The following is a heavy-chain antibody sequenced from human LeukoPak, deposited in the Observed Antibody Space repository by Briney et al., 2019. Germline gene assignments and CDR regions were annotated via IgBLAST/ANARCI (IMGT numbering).Heavy chain of an antibody. D-gene: IGHD1-26*01. CDR3: ARDPYRFAFDI. J-gene: IGHJ3*02. Sequence: GGSLRLSCAASGFTFSSYSMNWVRQAPGQGLEWVANINVDGTAEYYVGSVKGRFTISRDNAKNSLYLQMNSLRAEDTAVYYCARDPYRFAFDIWGQGTVVLVSS. V-gene: IGHV3-7*03. CDR1: GFTFSSYS. CDR2: INVDGTAE.